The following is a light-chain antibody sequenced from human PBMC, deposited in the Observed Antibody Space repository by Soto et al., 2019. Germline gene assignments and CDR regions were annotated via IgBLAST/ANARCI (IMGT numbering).Light chain of an antibody. CDR1: ISNIANNY. CDR3: GTWDSSLSAVV. Sequence: QSVLTQPPSVSAAPGQKVTISCSGSISNIANNYVSWYQHLPGTAPKLLIYDNNKRPSGIPDRFSGSKSGTSATLGITGLQTGDEADYYCGTWDSSLSAVVFGGGTKVTVL. J-gene: IGLJ2*01. V-gene: IGLV1-51*01. CDR2: DNN.